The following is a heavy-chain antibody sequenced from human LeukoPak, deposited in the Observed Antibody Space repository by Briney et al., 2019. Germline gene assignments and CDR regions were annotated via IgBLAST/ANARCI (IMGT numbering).Heavy chain of an antibody. V-gene: IGHV4-39*01. D-gene: IGHD6-13*01. Sequence: SETLSLTCTVSGGSISSSSYYWGWIRQPPGKGLEWIGSIYYSGSTYYNPSLKSRVTISVDTSKNQFSLKLSSVTAADTAVYYCARHGPVEQQLERNWFDPWGQGTLVTVSS. J-gene: IGHJ5*02. CDR1: GGSISSSSYY. CDR2: IYYSGST. CDR3: ARHGPVEQQLERNWFDP.